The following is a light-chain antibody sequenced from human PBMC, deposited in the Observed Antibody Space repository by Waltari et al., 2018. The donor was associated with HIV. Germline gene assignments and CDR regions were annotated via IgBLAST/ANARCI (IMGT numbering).Light chain of an antibody. CDR1: SDDIGGSNL. CDR2: DVD. V-gene: IGLV2-23*02. Sequence: QSALTQPASVSGPPGQSITISCTGTSDDIGGSNLVSWYQHHPGKAPRLIIFDVDKRPSGISERFSGSQSGYTASLTISGLRTEDEADYFCCSKSTIYFGVLFGGGTTLTVL. J-gene: IGLJ2*01. CDR3: CSKSTIYFGVL.